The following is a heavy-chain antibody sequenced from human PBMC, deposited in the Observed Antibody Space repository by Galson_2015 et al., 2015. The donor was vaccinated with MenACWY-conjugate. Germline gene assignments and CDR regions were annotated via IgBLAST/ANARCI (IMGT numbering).Heavy chain of an antibody. V-gene: IGHV3-13*01. CDR2: IDTAGDT. CDR1: GFTFSNYD. J-gene: IGHJ4*02. CDR3: ARVGRSSFDH. D-gene: IGHD4-17*01. Sequence: SLRLSCAASGFTFSNYDMHWVRQAPGKGLEWVSAIDTAGDTYYPGSVKGRFTISRENARNSLYLQMNSLRAEDTAVYYCARVGRSSFDHWGQGTLVTVSS.